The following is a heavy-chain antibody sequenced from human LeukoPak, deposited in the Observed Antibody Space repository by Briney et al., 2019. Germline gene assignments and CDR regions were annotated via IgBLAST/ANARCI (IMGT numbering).Heavy chain of an antibody. CDR1: GFTFSNYA. J-gene: IGHJ4*02. D-gene: IGHD6-19*01. CDR3: AKGIAMAGGTFDY. V-gene: IGHV3-23*01. Sequence: PGGSLRLSCAASGFTFSNYAMSWVRQAPGKGLEWVSAISGSGGSTYYADSVKGRFTISRDNSKNTLYLQMNSLRAEDTAVYYCAKGIAMAGGTFDYWGQGTLVTVSA. CDR2: ISGSGGST.